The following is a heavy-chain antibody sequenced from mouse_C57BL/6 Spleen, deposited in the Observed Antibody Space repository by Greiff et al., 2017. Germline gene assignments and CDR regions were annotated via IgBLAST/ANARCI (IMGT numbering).Heavy chain of an antibody. D-gene: IGHD2-4*01. CDR3: ARERDYAWFAY. V-gene: IGHV1-64*01. CDR2: IHPNSGST. CDR1: GYTFTSYW. Sequence: QVQLQQPGAELVKPGASVKLSCKASGYTFTSYWMHWVKQRPGQGLEWIGMIHPNSGSTNYYEKFKSKATLTVDKSSSTAYMQHSSLTSEDSAVYYCARERDYAWFAYWGQGTLVTVSA. J-gene: IGHJ3*01.